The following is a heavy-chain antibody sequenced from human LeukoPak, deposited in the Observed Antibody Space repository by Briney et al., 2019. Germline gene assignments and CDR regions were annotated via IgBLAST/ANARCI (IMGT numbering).Heavy chain of an antibody. CDR3: ARVVYCSSGPCYSDDNWFDP. CDR1: GGSVSSGGYS. CDR2: RYDSGST. D-gene: IGHD2-15*01. V-gene: IGHV4-30-4*07. J-gene: IGHJ5*02. Sequence: PSETLSLTCAVSGGSVSSGGYSWSWIRQPPGKGLGWIGYRYDSGSTYYSNPALKSRVTIVIDTSKNQFSLRLSSVTAADTAVYYCARVVYCSSGPCYSDDNWFDPWGQGILVTVSS.